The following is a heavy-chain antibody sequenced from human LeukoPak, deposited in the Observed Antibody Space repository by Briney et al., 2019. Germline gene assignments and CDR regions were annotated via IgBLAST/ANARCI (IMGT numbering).Heavy chain of an antibody. D-gene: IGHD1-1*01. V-gene: IGHV1-46*01. CDR1: GYTVTSYY. CDR3: ARSSNWNRFDY. Sequence: ASVKVSCKSSGYTVTSYYMHWVRQAPGQGLEWMGIINPSGGSTTYAQKFQGRVTMTRDTSTSTVYMELSSLRSEDTAVYYCARSSNWNRFDYWGQGTLVTVSS. CDR2: INPSGGST. J-gene: IGHJ4*02.